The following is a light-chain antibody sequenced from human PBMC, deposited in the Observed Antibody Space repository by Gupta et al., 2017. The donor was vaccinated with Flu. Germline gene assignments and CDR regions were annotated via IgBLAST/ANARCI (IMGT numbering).Light chain of an antibody. Sequence: HTVVTQEPWLSASPGWTVTLTCGLNSGSVSISYYPSWYQQAPGQAPRTLMHNTNTRSSGVPDRFSGSILGNKAALTITGAQADDESDYYCVLYMGSGLWVFGGGTKLTVL. J-gene: IGLJ3*02. V-gene: IGLV8-61*01. CDR2: NTN. CDR3: VLYMGSGLWV. CDR1: SGSVSISYY.